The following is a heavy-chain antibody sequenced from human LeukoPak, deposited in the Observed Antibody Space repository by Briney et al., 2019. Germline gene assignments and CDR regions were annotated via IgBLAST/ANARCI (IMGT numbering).Heavy chain of an antibody. J-gene: IGHJ4*02. Sequence: SETLSLTCTVSGGSISSYYWSWIRQPPGKGLEWIGYIYYSGSTNYNPSLKSRVTISVDTSKNQFSLKLSSVTAADTAVYYCAGHEIVAKSPFDYWGQGTLVTVSS. CDR3: AGHEIVAKSPFDY. CDR1: GGSISSYY. D-gene: IGHD5-12*01. CDR2: IYYSGST. V-gene: IGHV4-59*08.